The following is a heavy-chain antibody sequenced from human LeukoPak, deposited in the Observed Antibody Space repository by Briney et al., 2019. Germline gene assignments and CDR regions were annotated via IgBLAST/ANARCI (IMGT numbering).Heavy chain of an antibody. V-gene: IGHV3-66*04. CDR1: GFTVGSNY. J-gene: IGHJ4*02. Sequence: PGGSLRLSCAASGFTVGSNYMSWVRQAPGKGLEWVSIIYRGGSTNYADSVKGRFTISRDTCKNTLYLQMNSLRAEDTAVYYCARLSANSSAYFFDYWGQGTLVTVSS. CDR2: IYRGGST. CDR3: ARLSANSSAYFFDY. D-gene: IGHD3-22*01.